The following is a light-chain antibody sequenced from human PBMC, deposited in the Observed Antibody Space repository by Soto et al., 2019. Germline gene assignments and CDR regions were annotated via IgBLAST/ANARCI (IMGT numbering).Light chain of an antibody. CDR2: AAS. V-gene: IGKV1-39*01. CDR3: QQSYSSPPT. J-gene: IGKJ1*01. Sequence: DIQMTQSPSSLSASVEDRVIITCRASQSISNHLNWYQQKPGKAPKLLIFAASSLQSGVPSTFSGRRSGPDFTLTISTLQPEDFATYDCQQSYSSPPTFGQGTKVDIK. CDR1: QSISNH.